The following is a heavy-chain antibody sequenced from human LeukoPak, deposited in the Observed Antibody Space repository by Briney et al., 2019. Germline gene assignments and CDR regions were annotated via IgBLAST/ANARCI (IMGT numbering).Heavy chain of an antibody. CDR2: LNADANSI. J-gene: IGHJ4*02. CDR3: TSGYCSGGNCYRGYGGSVPFDC. D-gene: IGHD2-15*01. V-gene: IGHV3-74*01. Sequence: PGGSLRLSWAASGFTFSNYWMQWVRQAPGKGLVWVSRLNADANSITYADSVRGRFTISRENAKNTLYLQMNSLRAEPPALVYCTSGYCSGGNCYRGYGGSVPFDCWGQGILVTVSS. CDR1: GFTFSNYW.